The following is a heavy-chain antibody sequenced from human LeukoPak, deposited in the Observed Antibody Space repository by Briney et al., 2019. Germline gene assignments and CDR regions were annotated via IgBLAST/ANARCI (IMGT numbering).Heavy chain of an antibody. D-gene: IGHD5-12*01. CDR3: AREGGYSGYDWGVYYFDY. CDR1: GGSISSGSYY. CDR2: IYTSGST. Sequence: SETLSLTCTVSGGSISSGSYYWSWIRQPAGKGLEWIGRIYTSGSTNYNPSLKSRVTISVDTSKNQFSLKLSSVTAADTAVYYCAREGGYSGYDWGVYYFDYWGQGTLVTVSS. V-gene: IGHV4-61*02. J-gene: IGHJ4*02.